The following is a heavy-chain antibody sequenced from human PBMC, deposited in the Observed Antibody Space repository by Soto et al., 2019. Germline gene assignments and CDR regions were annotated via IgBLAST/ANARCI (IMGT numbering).Heavy chain of an antibody. V-gene: IGHV4-4*07. J-gene: IGHJ4*02. D-gene: IGHD3-22*01. CDR2: IYSSGSA. CDR3: ARGSVDTVDSSGFYEY. Sequence: PSETLSLTCTVSGGSIYTYSWTWLRQPAGQGLEWLGHIYSSGSANYNPSLKSRVSMSVDTSKNQFSLKLTSVTAAERAVYYCARGSVDTVDSSGFYEYWGQGTPVTVS. CDR1: GGSIYTYS.